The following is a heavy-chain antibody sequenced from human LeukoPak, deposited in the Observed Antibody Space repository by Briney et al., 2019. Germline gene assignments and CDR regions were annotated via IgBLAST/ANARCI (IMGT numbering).Heavy chain of an antibody. CDR1: GGSISSSSYY. Sequence: PSETLSLTCTVSGGSISSSSYYWGWIRQPPGKGLEWIGSIYYSGSTYYNPSLKSRVTISVDTSKNQFSLKLSSVTAADTAVYYCARTITIFGDNWFDPWGQGTLVTVSS. V-gene: IGHV4-39*01. CDR3: ARTITIFGDNWFDP. J-gene: IGHJ5*02. CDR2: IYYSGST. D-gene: IGHD3-3*01.